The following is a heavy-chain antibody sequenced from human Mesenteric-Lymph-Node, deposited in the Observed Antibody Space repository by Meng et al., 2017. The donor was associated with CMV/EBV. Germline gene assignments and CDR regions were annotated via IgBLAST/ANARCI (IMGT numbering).Heavy chain of an antibody. CDR3: ARGGYCSGGSCYSTWWFDP. D-gene: IGHD2-15*01. CDR2: INHSGST. Sequence: SETLSLTCTVSGAPISSYYWSWIRQPPGKGLEWIGEINHSGSTNYNPSLKSRVTISVDTSKNQFSLKLSSVTAADTAVYYCARGGYCSGGSCYSTWWFDPWGQGTLVTVSS. V-gene: IGHV4-34*01. CDR1: GAPISSYY. J-gene: IGHJ5*02.